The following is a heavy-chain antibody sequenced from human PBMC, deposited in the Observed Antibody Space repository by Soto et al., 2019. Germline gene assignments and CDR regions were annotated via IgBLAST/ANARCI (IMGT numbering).Heavy chain of an antibody. J-gene: IGHJ4*02. CDR3: AKDYYYDSSGYASPDY. V-gene: IGHV3-23*01. CDR2: IRGSGAST. CDR1: GFTFSTYP. Sequence: AGSLRLSCVASGFTFSTYPRTWVRRVPGKVLDWVSAIRGSGASTYYADSVKGRFTISRDNSKYSLFLQMYSLRVEGTALFYCAKDYYYDSSGYASPDYWGRGTLVTVSS. D-gene: IGHD3-22*01.